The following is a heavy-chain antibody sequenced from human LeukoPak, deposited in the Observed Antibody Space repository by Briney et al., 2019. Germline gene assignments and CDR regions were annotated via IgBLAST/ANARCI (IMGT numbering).Heavy chain of an antibody. CDR2: INTNTGNP. D-gene: IGHD2-8*01. J-gene: IGHJ4*02. CDR3: ASFFCTSGLCYYLDY. Sequence: ASVKVSCKASGYTFTSNALGWVRQAPGQGLEWMGWINTNTGNPTYAQGFTGRFVFSLDTSDNTAYLQISSLQAEDTAVYYCASFFCTSGLCYYLDYWGQETLVTVSS. V-gene: IGHV7-4-1*02. CDR1: GYTFTSNA.